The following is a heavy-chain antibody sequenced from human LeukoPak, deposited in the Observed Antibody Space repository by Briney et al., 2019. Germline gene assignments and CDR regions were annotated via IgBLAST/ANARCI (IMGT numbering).Heavy chain of an antibody. V-gene: IGHV3-73*01. Sequence: GGSLRLSCAASGFTFSGSAMHWVRQASGKGLEWVGRIRSKANSYATAYAASVRGRFTISRDNSKNTLYLQMNSLRAEDTAVYYCATYGRKLEKPSWGQGTLVTVSS. J-gene: IGHJ5*02. D-gene: IGHD1-1*01. CDR1: GFTFSGSA. CDR2: IRSKANSYAT. CDR3: ATYGRKLEKPS.